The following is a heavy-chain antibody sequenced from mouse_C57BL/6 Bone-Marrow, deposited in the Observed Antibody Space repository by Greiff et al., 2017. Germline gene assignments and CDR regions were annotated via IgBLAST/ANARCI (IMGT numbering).Heavy chain of an antibody. J-gene: IGHJ2*01. V-gene: IGHV1-55*01. CDR2: IYPGSGST. CDR3: ARKGGNSFDF. Sequence: VQLQQPGAELVKPGASVKMSCKASGYTFTSYWITWVKQRPGQGLEWIGDIYPGSGSTNYNEKFKSKATLTVDTSYSTAYMQLSSRTSEDAAVYYCARKGGNSFDFWGQGTTLTVSS. CDR1: GYTFTSYW.